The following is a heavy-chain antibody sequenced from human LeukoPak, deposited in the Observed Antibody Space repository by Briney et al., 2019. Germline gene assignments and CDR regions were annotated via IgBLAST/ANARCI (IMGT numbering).Heavy chain of an antibody. D-gene: IGHD4-17*01. CDR3: GYEYGDYGDFDY. Sequence: GGSLRLSVAASGFTFSNSDMNWVHQAPGKGLEWVSGVSWNGSRTHYAESVKGRFIISRDNSRNILYLQTNSLRAEDTAVYYCGYEYGDYGDFDYWGQGTLVTVSS. V-gene: IGHV3-35*01. CDR2: VSWNGSRT. CDR1: GFTFSNSD. J-gene: IGHJ4*02.